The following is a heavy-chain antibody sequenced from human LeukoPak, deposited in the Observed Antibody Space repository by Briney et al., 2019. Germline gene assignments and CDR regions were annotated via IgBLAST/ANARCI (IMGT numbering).Heavy chain of an antibody. Sequence: GGSLRLSCAASGFTFSSYEMNWVRQAPGKGLXXXXXXXXSGSTIYYADSVKGRFTISRDNAKNSLYLQMNSLRAEDTAVYYCARASDTYYYDSSGSPHFDYWGQGTLVTVSS. J-gene: IGHJ4*02. V-gene: IGHV3-48*03. D-gene: IGHD3-22*01. CDR1: GFTFSSYE. CDR3: ARASDTYYYDSSGSPHFDY. CDR2: XXXSGSTI.